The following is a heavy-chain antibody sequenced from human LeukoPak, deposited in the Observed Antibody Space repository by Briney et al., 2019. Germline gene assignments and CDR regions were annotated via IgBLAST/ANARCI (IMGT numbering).Heavy chain of an antibody. J-gene: IGHJ4*02. CDR3: ARVADGYTTYYFDY. V-gene: IGHV3-30-3*01. Sequence: GGSLRLSCAASGFTFSSYAMHWVRQAPDKGLEWVAVISYDGSNKYYADSVKGRFTISRDNSKNTLYLQMNSLRAEDTAVYYCARVADGYTTYYFDYWVQGTLVTVSS. D-gene: IGHD5-24*01. CDR2: ISYDGSNK. CDR1: GFTFSSYA.